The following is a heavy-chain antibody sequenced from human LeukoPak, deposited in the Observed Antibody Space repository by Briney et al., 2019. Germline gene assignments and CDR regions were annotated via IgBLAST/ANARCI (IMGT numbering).Heavy chain of an antibody. V-gene: IGHV3-74*03. CDR2: INSDGSST. CDR3: ARGGAAAAFDY. CDR1: GFTFSTFW. D-gene: IGHD6-13*01. J-gene: IGHJ4*02. Sequence: GGSLRLSCAASGFTFSTFWMYWVRQAPGKGLVWVSHINSDGSSTTYADSVKGRFTISRDNAKNTLYVQMNSLRAEDTAVYYCARGGAAAAFDYWGQGTLVAVSS.